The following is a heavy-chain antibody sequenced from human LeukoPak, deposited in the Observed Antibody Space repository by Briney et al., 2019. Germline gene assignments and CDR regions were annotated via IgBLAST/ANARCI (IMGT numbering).Heavy chain of an antibody. CDR1: GFTFGSYS. CDR3: ARDGASXAQTYYYGMDV. CDR2: ISSSSSTI. V-gene: IGHV3-48*01. Sequence: PGGSLRLSCAASGFTFGSYSMNWVRQAPGKGLEWVSYISSSSSTIYYADSVKGRFTISRDNAKNSLYLQMNSLRAEDTAVYYCARDGASXAQTYYYGMDVWGQGTTVTVSS. J-gene: IGHJ6*02.